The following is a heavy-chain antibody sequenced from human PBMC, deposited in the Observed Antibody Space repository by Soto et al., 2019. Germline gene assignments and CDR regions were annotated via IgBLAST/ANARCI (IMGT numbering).Heavy chain of an antibody. Sequence: QVQLVESGGGVVQPGRSLRLSCAASGFTFSSYGMHWVRQAPGKGLEWVAVISYDGSNKYYADSVKGRFTISRDNSKNTLYLQMNSLRAEDTAVYYCAKDPSLDYGDYGPSHWFDPWGQGTLVTVSS. D-gene: IGHD4-17*01. V-gene: IGHV3-30*18. J-gene: IGHJ5*02. CDR1: GFTFSSYG. CDR3: AKDPSLDYGDYGPSHWFDP. CDR2: ISYDGSNK.